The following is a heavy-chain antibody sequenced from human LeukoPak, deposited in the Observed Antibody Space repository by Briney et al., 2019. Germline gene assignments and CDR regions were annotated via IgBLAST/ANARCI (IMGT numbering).Heavy chain of an antibody. J-gene: IGHJ4*02. Sequence: PGGSLRLSCVASGFTFSSYWMAWVRQAPGKGLEWVASIQQNGNEKYCVDSVKGRFTISKDNAKNLLYLQMNSLRAEDTAVYYCAREDHSKYEYWGQGTPVTVSS. CDR3: AREDHSKYEY. CDR2: IQQNGNEK. D-gene: IGHD4-11*01. V-gene: IGHV3-7*01. CDR1: GFTFSSYW.